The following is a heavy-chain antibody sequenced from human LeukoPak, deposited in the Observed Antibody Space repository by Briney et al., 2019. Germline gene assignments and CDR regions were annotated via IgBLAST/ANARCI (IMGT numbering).Heavy chain of an antibody. Sequence: VASVKVSCKASGYTFTSYDFNWVRLATGQGLEWMGWMNPNRGNTGYAQKSQAKVTMTRNTSIRTAYREVSSLRSEATAVYYCARGKPGSGSYCKGRIWFDPWGQGTLVTVSS. D-gene: IGHD3-10*01. CDR1: GYTFTSYD. V-gene: IGHV1-8*01. J-gene: IGHJ5*02. CDR2: MNPNRGNT. CDR3: ARGKPGSGSYCKGRIWFDP.